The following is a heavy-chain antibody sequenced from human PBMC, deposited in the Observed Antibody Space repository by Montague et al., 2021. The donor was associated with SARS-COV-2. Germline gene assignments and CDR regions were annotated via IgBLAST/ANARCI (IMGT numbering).Heavy chain of an antibody. CDR1: GGSVSGYY. J-gene: IGHJ5*02. V-gene: IGHV4-4*07. CDR3: TRVREDDFGGPGWGDNWFDH. Sequence: SETLSLTCTVSGGSVSGYYWTWVRQSAGKGLEWIGRIYSSGNTRYNPSLKSRLTLSLDTANNQFSLQLSSVVAADTAVYYCTRVREDDFGGPGWGDNWFDHWGQGSLVTVSS. D-gene: IGHD4-23*01. CDR2: IYSSGNT.